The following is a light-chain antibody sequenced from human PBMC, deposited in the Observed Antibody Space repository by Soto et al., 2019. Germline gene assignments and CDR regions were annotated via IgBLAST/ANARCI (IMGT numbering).Light chain of an antibody. J-gene: IGKJ1*01. CDR3: QQYGSSPWA. CDR2: TAS. CDR1: ECVASNY. Sequence: EIVLTHSPGSLSLSLGDSATRFRSASECVASNYLALYQQKPGRAPRLLIYTASTRATDIPDRFSGSGSGTDFTLTISRLEPEDVAVYYCQQYGSSPWAFGQGTKVDIK. V-gene: IGKV3-20*01.